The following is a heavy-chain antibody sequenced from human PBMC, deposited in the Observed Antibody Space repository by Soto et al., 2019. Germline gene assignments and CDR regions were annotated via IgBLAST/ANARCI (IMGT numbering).Heavy chain of an antibody. CDR3: ARGGGCYYYYDMDV. D-gene: IGHD2-15*01. Sequence: QVQLVESGGGVVQPGRSLRLSCAASGFTFSNYAMHWVRQAPGKGLEWVALISCDGSNKYYADSVKGRFTISRDNSKNTLDLQMNSFRAEDRAVYYCARGGGCYYYYDMDVWGQGTTVTVSS. CDR1: GFTFSNYA. V-gene: IGHV3-30-3*01. J-gene: IGHJ6*02. CDR2: ISCDGSNK.